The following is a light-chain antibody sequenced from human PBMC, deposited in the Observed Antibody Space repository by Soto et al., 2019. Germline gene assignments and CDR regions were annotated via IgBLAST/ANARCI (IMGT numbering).Light chain of an antibody. J-gene: IGLJ2*01. CDR3: SSYTSSSTPVV. V-gene: IGLV2-14*01. CDR2: EVS. Sequence: QSALTQPASVSGSPGQSITISCTGTSSDVGGYNYVSWYQYHPGKAPKLMIYEVSNRPSGVSNRFSGSKSGNTASLTISGLQAEDEADYYCSSYTSSSTPVVFGGGTKVTVL. CDR1: SSDVGGYNY.